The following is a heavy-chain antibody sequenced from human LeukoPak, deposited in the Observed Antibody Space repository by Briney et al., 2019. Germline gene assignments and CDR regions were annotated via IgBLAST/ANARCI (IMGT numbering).Heavy chain of an antibody. J-gene: IGHJ4*02. CDR2: IYPGDSDT. Sequence: GESLKISCKGSGYSFTSYWIGWVHQMPGKGLEWMGIIYPGDSDTRYSPSFQGQVTISVDKSISTAYLQWSSLKASDTAMYYCARKTYYDSSGYKYYFEYWGQGTLVTVSS. V-gene: IGHV5-51*07. D-gene: IGHD3-22*01. CDR3: ARKTYYDSSGYKYYFEY. CDR1: GYSFTSYW.